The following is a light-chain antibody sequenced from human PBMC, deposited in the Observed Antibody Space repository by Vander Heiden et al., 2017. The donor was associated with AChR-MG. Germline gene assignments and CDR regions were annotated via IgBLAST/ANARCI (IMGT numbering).Light chain of an antibody. Sequence: DIQMTQSPSSLSASVGDRVTITCRASQGISTHLAWYQQKPGKVPKLLIYAASTLQSGVPCRFSGSGSGTDFTLTISSLQPEDVATYYCQKDNNALRTFGQGTKVE. CDR1: QGISTH. CDR3: QKDNNALRT. J-gene: IGKJ1*01. CDR2: AAS. V-gene: IGKV1-27*01.